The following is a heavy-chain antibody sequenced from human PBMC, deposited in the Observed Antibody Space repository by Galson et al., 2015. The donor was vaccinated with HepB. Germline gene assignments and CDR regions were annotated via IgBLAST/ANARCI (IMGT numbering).Heavy chain of an antibody. CDR2: MNPNSGNT. V-gene: IGHV1-8*01. D-gene: IGHD4-17*01. CDR1: GYTFTSYD. J-gene: IGHJ4*02. Sequence: SVKVSCKASGYTFTSYDINWVRQATGQGLEWMGWMNPNSGNTGYAQKFQGRVTMTRNTSISTAYMELSSLRSEDTAVYYCARGGFDYGDYEFDYWGQGTLVTVSS. CDR3: ARGGFDYGDYEFDY.